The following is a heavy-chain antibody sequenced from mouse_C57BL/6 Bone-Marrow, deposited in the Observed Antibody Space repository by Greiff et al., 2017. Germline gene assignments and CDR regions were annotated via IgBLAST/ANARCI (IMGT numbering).Heavy chain of an antibody. CDR3: ARLFQFAY. Sequence: VQLQQSGGDLVKPGGSLKLSCAASGFTFSSYGMSWVRQTPDKRLEWVATISSGGSYTYYPDSVKGRFTISRDNAKNTLYLQMSSLKSEDTAKYYCARLFQFAYWGQGTRGTVSS. J-gene: IGHJ3*01. CDR1: GFTFSSYG. CDR2: ISSGGSYT. V-gene: IGHV5-6*01.